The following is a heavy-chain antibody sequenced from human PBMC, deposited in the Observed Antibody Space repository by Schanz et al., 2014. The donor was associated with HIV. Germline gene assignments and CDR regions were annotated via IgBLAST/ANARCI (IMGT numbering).Heavy chain of an antibody. J-gene: IGHJ6*02. D-gene: IGHD1-20*01. CDR2: ISGGSGST. CDR3: AKTSITLGMDV. V-gene: IGHV3-23*04. CDR1: GFTLSSYG. Sequence: VQLVESGGGVVQPGRSLRLSCAASGFTLSSYGMSWVRQAPGKGLEWVSSISGGSGSTFYADSVKGRFTISRVNSKNTLYLQMNSLRAEDTAIYYCAKTSITLGMDVWGQGTTVTVSS.